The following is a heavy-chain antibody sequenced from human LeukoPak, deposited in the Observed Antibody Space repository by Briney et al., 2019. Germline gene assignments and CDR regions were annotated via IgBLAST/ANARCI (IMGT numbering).Heavy chain of an antibody. CDR3: ARDGGYCSSTNCYLGV. V-gene: IGHV3-48*01. CDR1: GFTVSSNY. CDR2: ISSSSSTI. D-gene: IGHD2-2*01. J-gene: IGHJ3*01. Sequence: GGSLRLSCAASGFTVSSNYMSWVRQAPGKGLEWVSYISSSSSTIYYADSVKGRFTISRDNAKNSLYLQMNSLRAEDTAVYYCARDGGYCSSTNCYLGVWGQGTMVTVSS.